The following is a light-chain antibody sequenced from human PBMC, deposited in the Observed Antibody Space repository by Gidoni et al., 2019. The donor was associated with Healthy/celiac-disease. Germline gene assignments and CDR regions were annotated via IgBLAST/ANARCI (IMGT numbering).Light chain of an antibody. V-gene: IGLV3-25*03. CDR1: ALTKQY. CDR2: KDS. Sequence: SYELTQPPSVSVSPGQTARITCSADALTKQYAHWYQQKPGQAPVLVIYKDSERPSGIPERFSGSSSGTTVTLTISGVQAEDEADYYCQSADSSGTWVFGGGTKLTVL. J-gene: IGLJ3*02. CDR3: QSADSSGTWV.